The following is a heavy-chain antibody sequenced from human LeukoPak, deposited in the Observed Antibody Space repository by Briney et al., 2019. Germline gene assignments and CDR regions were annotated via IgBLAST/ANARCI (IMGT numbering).Heavy chain of an antibody. D-gene: IGHD2-21*01. CDR2: IFYNGNT. V-gene: IGHV4-59*01. J-gene: IGHJ4*02. CDR1: GGSIGGYF. CDR3: ARYSSDHDGRHFEF. Sequence: SETLPLTCTVSGGSIGGYFWSWLRQPPGKGLEWVGWIFYNGNTNYNSSLKSRLTMSVDASKNQFYLKLNSVTAADTAVYYCARYSSDHDGRHFEFWGQGILVTVSS.